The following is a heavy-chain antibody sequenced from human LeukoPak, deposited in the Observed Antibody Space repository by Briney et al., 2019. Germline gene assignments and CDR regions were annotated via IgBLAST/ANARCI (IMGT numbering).Heavy chain of an antibody. CDR3: ARTTVGANWFDP. CDR2: IYYSGST. J-gene: IGHJ5*02. V-gene: IGHV4-39*01. D-gene: IGHD1-26*01. CDR1: GGSISSSSYY. Sequence: SETLSLTCTVSGGSISSSSYYWGWIRQPPGKGLEWIGSIYYSGSTYYNPSLKSRVTISVDTSKNQFSLKLSSVTAADTAVYYCARTTVGANWFDPWGQGTLVTVSS.